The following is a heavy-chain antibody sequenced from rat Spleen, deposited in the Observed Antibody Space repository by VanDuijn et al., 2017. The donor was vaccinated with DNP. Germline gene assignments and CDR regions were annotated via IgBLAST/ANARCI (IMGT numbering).Heavy chain of an antibody. V-gene: IGHV5-46*01. Sequence: EVQLVESGGGSLQPGRSMKLSCTTSGFTFSSFPMAWVRQTPAKGLEWVAVIGSSGGGPYYRDTVKGLFTISRANGISTLYLQMNSLGSEDTATYFCAKPDYWGQGVMVTVSS. CDR2: IGSSGGGP. CDR1: GFTFSSFP. J-gene: IGHJ2*01. CDR3: AKPDY.